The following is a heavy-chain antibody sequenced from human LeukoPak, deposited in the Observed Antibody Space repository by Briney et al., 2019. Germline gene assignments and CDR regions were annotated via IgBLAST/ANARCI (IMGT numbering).Heavy chain of an antibody. J-gene: IGHJ3*02. V-gene: IGHV4-4*07. CDR2: INFSGNT. Sequence: PSETLSLTCSVSGGSISSYYWNWIRHPAGKGLEWIGRINFSGNTNYNPSLESRVFMSIDMSKIQFSLNLNSVTVADTAVYYCARDREGGWGSGAFDIWGQGTMVTVSS. D-gene: IGHD7-27*01. CDR3: ARDREGGWGSGAFDI. CDR1: GGSISSYY.